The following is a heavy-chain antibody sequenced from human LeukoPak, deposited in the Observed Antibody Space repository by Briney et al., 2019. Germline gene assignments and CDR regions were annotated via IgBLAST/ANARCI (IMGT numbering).Heavy chain of an antibody. CDR1: GGSISSSSYY. CDR2: IYYSGST. D-gene: IGHD1-26*01. Sequence: PSETLSLTCTVSGGSISSSSYYWGWIRQPPGKGLEWIGSIYYSGSTYYNPSLKSRVTISVDTSKNQFSLKLSSVTAADTAVYYCARVYSSDGSYYEGYFDYWGQGTLVTVSS. J-gene: IGHJ4*02. CDR3: ARVYSSDGSYYEGYFDY. V-gene: IGHV4-39*07.